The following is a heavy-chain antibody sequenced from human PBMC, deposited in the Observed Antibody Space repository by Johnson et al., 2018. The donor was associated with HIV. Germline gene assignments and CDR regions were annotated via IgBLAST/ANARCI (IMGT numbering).Heavy chain of an antibody. CDR3: ARVGRWSTVVTPYYAFDI. CDR1: GFTFSDYY. J-gene: IGHJ3*02. CDR2: ISSSGSTI. D-gene: IGHD4-23*01. V-gene: IGHV3-11*04. Sequence: QEQLVESGGGLVKPGGSLRLSCAASGFTFSDYYMSWIRQAPGKGLEWVSYISSSGSTIYYADSVKGRCTISRDNAKHSLYLQMNRLRAADTAVYYCARVGRWSTVVTPYYAFDIWGQGTMVTVPS.